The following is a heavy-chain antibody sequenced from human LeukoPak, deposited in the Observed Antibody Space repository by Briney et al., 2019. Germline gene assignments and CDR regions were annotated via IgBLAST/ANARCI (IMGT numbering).Heavy chain of an antibody. CDR2: ISYDGSNK. V-gene: IGHV3-30*03. Sequence: GGSLRLSCAASGFTFSSYGMHWVRQAPGKGLEWVAVISYDGSNKYYADSVKGRFTISRDNSKNTLYLQMNSLRAEDTAVYYCARAFTYYYGSGSIPRESGWFDPWGQGTLVTVSS. CDR3: ARAFTYYYGSGSIPRESGWFDP. D-gene: IGHD3-10*01. J-gene: IGHJ5*02. CDR1: GFTFSSYG.